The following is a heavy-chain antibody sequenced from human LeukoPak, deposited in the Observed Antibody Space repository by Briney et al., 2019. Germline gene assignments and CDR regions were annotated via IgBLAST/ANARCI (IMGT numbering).Heavy chain of an antibody. CDR2: INSDGSST. CDR1: GFPFNAYW. CDR3: ARAADSSGYYDY. D-gene: IGHD3-22*01. J-gene: IGHJ4*02. Sequence: GGSLRLSCAASGFPFNAYWMTWVRQAPGKGLVWVSRINSDGSSTSYADSVKGRFTISRDNAKNTLYLQMNSLRAEDTAVYYCARAADSSGYYDYWGQGTLVTVSS. V-gene: IGHV3-74*01.